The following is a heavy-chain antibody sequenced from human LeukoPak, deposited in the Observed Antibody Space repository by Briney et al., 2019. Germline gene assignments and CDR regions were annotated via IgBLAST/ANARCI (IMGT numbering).Heavy chain of an antibody. J-gene: IGHJ5*02. CDR2: IYYSGST. CDR3: ARARHPNWFDP. Sequence: SETLSLTCTVSGGSIGSSSYYWGWIRQPPGKGLEWIGSIYYSGSTYYNPSLKSRVTISVDTSKNQFSLKLSSVTAADTAVYYCARARHPNWFDPWGQGTLVTVSS. V-gene: IGHV4-39*07. CDR1: GGSIGSSSYY.